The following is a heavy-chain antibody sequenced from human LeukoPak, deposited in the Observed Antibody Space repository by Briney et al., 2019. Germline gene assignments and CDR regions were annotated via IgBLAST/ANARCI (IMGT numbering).Heavy chain of an antibody. CDR2: ISGSGGST. J-gene: IGHJ4*02. CDR3: AREYRTYYDFWSGFPYYFDY. D-gene: IGHD3-3*01. CDR1: GFTFSNYG. Sequence: PGGSLRLSCAASGFTFSNYGMSWVRQAPGKGLEWVSAISGSGGSTYYADSVKGRFTISRDNSKNTLYLQMNSLRAEDTAVYYCAREYRTYYDFWSGFPYYFDYWGQGTLVTVSS. V-gene: IGHV3-23*01.